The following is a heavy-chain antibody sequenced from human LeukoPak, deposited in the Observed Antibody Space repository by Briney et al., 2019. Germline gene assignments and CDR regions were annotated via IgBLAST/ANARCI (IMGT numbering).Heavy chain of an antibody. V-gene: IGHV3-23*01. Sequence: GGSLRLSCAASGFTFSSYAMSWVRQAPGKGLEWVSAISGSGGSTYYADSGKGRFTISRDNSKNTLYLQMNSLRAEDTAVYYCAKERVPYYDYVWGSYRFEGEYYFDYWGQGTLVTVSS. D-gene: IGHD3-16*02. CDR1: GFTFSSYA. CDR2: ISGSGGST. CDR3: AKERVPYYDYVWGSYRFEGEYYFDY. J-gene: IGHJ4*02.